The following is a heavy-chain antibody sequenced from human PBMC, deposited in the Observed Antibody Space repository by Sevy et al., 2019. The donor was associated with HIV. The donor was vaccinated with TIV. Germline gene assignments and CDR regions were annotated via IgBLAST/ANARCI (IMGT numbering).Heavy chain of an antibody. CDR3: VRERLGGFSYSLDC. CDR1: GFTFSSYW. V-gene: IGHV3-7*01. J-gene: IGHJ4*02. Sequence: GGSLRLSCAASGFTFSSYWMSWVRQAPGKGLEWVATMKEDGSEKSYVDSVKGRFTISRDNAKNSLYLQMNSLRVDDTALYYCVRERLGGFSYSLDCWGQGTLVTASS. D-gene: IGHD5-18*01. CDR2: MKEDGSEK.